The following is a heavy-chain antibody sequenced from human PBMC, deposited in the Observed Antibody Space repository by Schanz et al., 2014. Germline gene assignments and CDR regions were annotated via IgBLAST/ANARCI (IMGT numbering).Heavy chain of an antibody. Sequence: EVQLVDSGGGLVRPGGSPRLSCTTSGLIFSTYTLNWVRQAPGKGLEWISYISFSGNTIYYADSVKGRFTISRDNAKNSVFLQMNRLRAEDTAGYYCATEGPRGTRHPINYYYAMDNWGQGTKVTV. V-gene: IGHV3-48*01. CDR1: GLIFSTYT. CDR3: ATEGPRGTRHPINYYYAMDN. CDR2: ISFSGNTI. D-gene: IGHD6-6*01. J-gene: IGHJ6*02.